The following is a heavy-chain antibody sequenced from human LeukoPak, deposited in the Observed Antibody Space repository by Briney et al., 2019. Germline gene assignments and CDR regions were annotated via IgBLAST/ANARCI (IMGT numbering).Heavy chain of an antibody. CDR1: GFTFSSYA. V-gene: IGHV3-21*01. J-gene: IGHJ4*02. Sequence: GGSLRLSCAASGFTFSSYAMHWVRQAPGKGLEWVSSISSSSSYIYYADSVKGRFTISRDNAKNSLYLQMNSLRAEDTAVYYSARGERFLEWLGVNWGQGTLVTVSS. CDR3: ARGERFLEWLGVN. D-gene: IGHD3-3*01. CDR2: ISSSSSYI.